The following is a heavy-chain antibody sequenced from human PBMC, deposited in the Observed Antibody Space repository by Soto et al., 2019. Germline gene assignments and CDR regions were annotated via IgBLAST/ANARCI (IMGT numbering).Heavy chain of an antibody. Sequence: QVQLQQWGAGLLKPSETLSLTCAVYGGSFSGYYWSWIRQPPGKGLEWIGEINHSGSTNYNPSLKSRVTLSVDTSKNQFSLKLSSVTAADTAVYYCARGPPLPGEFGGGSYFDYWGQGTLVTVSS. CDR3: ARGPPLPGEFGGGSYFDY. D-gene: IGHD3-10*01. CDR1: GGSFSGYY. CDR2: INHSGST. V-gene: IGHV4-34*01. J-gene: IGHJ4*02.